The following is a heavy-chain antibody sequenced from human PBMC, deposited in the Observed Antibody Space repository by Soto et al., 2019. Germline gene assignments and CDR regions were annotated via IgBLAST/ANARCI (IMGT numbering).Heavy chain of an antibody. CDR3: ASKRDYYDSSGYSFSYFDY. CDR1: GGTFSSYA. Sequence: GASVKVSCKASGGTFSSYAISWVRQAPGQGLEWMGGIIPIFGTANYAQKFQGRVTITADESTSTAYMELSGLRSEDTAVYYCASKRDYYDSSGYSFSYFDYWGQGTLVTV. CDR2: IIPIFGTA. D-gene: IGHD3-22*01. V-gene: IGHV1-69*13. J-gene: IGHJ4*02.